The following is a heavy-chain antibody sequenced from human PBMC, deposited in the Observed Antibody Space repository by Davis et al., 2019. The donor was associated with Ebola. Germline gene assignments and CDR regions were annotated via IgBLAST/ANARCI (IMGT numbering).Heavy chain of an antibody. CDR3: ARHSTYSDAFDI. V-gene: IGHV4-59*08. CDR2: IYYSGST. D-gene: IGHD5/OR15-5a*01. Sequence: MPSETLSLTCTVSGGSISSYYWSWIRQPPGKGLEWIGYIYYSGSTNYNPSLKSRVTISVDTPKNQFSLKLSSVTAADTAVYYCARHSTYSDAFDIWGQGTMVTVSS. CDR1: GGSISSYY. J-gene: IGHJ3*02.